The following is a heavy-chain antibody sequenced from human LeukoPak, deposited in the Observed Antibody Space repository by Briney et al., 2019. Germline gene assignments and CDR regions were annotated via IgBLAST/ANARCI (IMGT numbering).Heavy chain of an antibody. J-gene: IGHJ5*02. Sequence: GGSLRLSCAASGFTFSSYAMHWVRQAPGKGLEWVAVISYDGSNKYYADSVKGRFTISRDNSKNTLYLQMNSLRAEDTAVYYCARDFRSSSSYRISYNWFDPWGQGTLVTVSS. CDR1: GFTFSSYA. CDR3: ARDFRSSSSYRISYNWFDP. CDR2: ISYDGSNK. D-gene: IGHD6-13*01. V-gene: IGHV3-30-3*01.